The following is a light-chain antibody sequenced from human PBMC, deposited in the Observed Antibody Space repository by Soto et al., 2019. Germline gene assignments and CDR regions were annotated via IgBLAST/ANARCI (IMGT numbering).Light chain of an antibody. Sequence: QSALTQPASVSGSPGQSITISCTGTSSDVGGYNYVSWYQQHPGKAPKLVIYDVSNRPSGVSNRSSGSKSGNTASLTISGIPPQDEADYYCNSYTSSSTYVFGTGTKLTVL. CDR2: DVS. V-gene: IGLV2-14*01. CDR3: NSYTSSSTYV. CDR1: SSDVGGYNY. J-gene: IGLJ1*01.